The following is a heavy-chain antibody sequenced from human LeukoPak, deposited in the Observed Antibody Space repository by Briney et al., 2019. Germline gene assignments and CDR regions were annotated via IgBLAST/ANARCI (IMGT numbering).Heavy chain of an antibody. CDR3: ASAWYSGSYYQSFAFDY. D-gene: IGHD1-26*01. J-gene: IGHJ4*02. CDR1: GFTFSSYA. CDR2: ISYDGSNK. V-gene: IGHV3-30*04. Sequence: GGSLRLSCAASGFTFSSYAMHWVRQAPGKGLEWVAVISYDGSNKYYADSVKGRFTISRDNSKNTLYLQMNSLRAEDTAVYYCASAWYSGSYYQSFAFDYWGQGTLVTVSS.